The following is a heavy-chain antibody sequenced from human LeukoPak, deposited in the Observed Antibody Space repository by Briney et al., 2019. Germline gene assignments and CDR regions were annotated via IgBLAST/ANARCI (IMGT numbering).Heavy chain of an antibody. J-gene: IGHJ5*02. V-gene: IGHV3-23*01. CDR3: AKTGSSSWYRTRFDP. CDR1: GFTSGSYW. Sequence: GGSLRLSCAASGFTSGSYWMHWVRQAPGKGLEWVSAISGSGGSTYYADSVKGRFTISRDNSKNTLYLQMNSLRAEDTAVYYCAKTGSSSWYRTRFDPWGQGTLVTVSS. CDR2: ISGSGGST. D-gene: IGHD6-13*01.